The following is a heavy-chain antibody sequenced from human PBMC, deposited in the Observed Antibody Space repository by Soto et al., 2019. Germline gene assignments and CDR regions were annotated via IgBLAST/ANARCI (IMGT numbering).Heavy chain of an antibody. CDR2: INPNSGGT. J-gene: IGHJ4*02. D-gene: IGHD6-6*01. CDR1: GYTFTGYY. Sequence: QVQLVQSGAEVKKPGASVKVSCKASGYTFTGYYMHWVRQAPGQGLEWMGWINPNSGGTNYAQKFQGWVTMTRDTSISTAFMELSRLRSDDTAVYYCAREIDGSSPWGFDYWGQGTLVTVSS. V-gene: IGHV1-2*04. CDR3: AREIDGSSPWGFDY.